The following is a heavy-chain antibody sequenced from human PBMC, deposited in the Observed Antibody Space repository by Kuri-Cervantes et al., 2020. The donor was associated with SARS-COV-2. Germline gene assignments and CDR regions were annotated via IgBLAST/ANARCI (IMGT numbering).Heavy chain of an antibody. CDR1: GYSISSGYY. CDR2: IYHSGST. D-gene: IGHD4-23*01. CDR3: ARPGGFLDV. Sequence: SETLSLTCAVSGYSISSGYYWGWVRQPPGKGLEWIGSIYHSGSTYYNPSLMSRVTISVDTSKNQFSLKLSSVTAADTAVYYCARPGGFLDVWGKGTTVTVSS. J-gene: IGHJ6*04. V-gene: IGHV4-38-2*01.